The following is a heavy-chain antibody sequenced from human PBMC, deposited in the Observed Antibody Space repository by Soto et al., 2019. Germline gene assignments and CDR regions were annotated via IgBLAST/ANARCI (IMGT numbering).Heavy chain of an antibody. CDR1: GFTFRTFA. D-gene: IGHD2-21*02. Sequence: EVHLLESGGGSAQPGGSLRLSCAGSGFTFRTFAMYWIRQAPGKGLEWVSAIDDSNSAYYADSVKGRFVISRDNSRNTVYLQMDGLRAEDTAIYYGTKRPTGTGDCWFFDDWGQGILVTVSS. CDR3: TKRPTGTGDCWFFDD. CDR2: IDDSNSA. V-gene: IGHV3-23*05. J-gene: IGHJ4*02.